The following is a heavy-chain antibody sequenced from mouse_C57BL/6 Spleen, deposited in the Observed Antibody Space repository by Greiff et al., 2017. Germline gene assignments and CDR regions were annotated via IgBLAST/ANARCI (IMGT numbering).Heavy chain of an antibody. J-gene: IGHJ4*01. V-gene: IGHV5-17*01. CDR2: ISSGSSTI. Sequence: EVKLVESGGGLVKPGGSLKLSCAASGFTFSDYGMHWVRQAPEKGLEWVAYISSGSSTIYYADTVKGRFTISRDNAKKTLFLQMTSLRSEDTAMYYCARRDGSSYGNAMDYWGQGTSVTVSS. CDR1: GFTFSDYG. CDR3: ARRDGSSYGNAMDY. D-gene: IGHD1-1*01.